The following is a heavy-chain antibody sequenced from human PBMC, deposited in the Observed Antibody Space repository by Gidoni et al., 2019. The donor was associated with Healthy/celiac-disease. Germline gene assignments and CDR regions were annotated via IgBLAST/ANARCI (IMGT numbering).Heavy chain of an antibody. CDR3: AKDSSIFGVVSLFDY. D-gene: IGHD3-3*01. CDR2: IRYDGSNK. J-gene: IGHJ4*02. V-gene: IGHV3-30*02. Sequence: QVQLVESGGGVVQPGGSLRLSCSASGCTFSSYGMHWVRQATGKGLEWVAFIRYDGSNKYYADSVKGRFTISRDNSKNTLYLQMNSLRAEDTAVYYCAKDSSIFGVVSLFDYWGQGTLVTVSS. CDR1: GCTFSSYG.